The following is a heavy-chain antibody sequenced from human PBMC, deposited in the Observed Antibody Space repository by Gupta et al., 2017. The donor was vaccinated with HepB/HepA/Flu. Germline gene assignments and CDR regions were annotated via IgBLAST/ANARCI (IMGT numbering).Heavy chain of an antibody. CDR2: IYYNGNT. CDR1: GGSITSFY. D-gene: IGHD6-6*01. Sequence: VQLQESGPGLVKPSETLSLTCTVSGGSITSFYWSWIRQPPGKGLPWIGYIYYNGNTDYDPSLKSRATISADTSKNQFSLKLTSVTAADTAVYYCARLAGASTSSSYWGQGTLVTVSS. CDR3: ARLAGASTSSSY. V-gene: IGHV4-59*08. J-gene: IGHJ4*02.